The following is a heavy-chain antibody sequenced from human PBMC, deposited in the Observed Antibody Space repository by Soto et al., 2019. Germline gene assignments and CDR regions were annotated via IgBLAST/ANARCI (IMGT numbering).Heavy chain of an antibody. D-gene: IGHD2-15*01. V-gene: IGHV1-69*12. J-gene: IGHJ4*02. CDR1: GGTFSSYA. Sequence: QVQLVQSGAEVKKPGSSVKVSCKASGGTFSSYAISWVRQAPGQGLEWMGGIIPIFGTANYAQKFKGRFTITADEHTSTAYMELSSLRSEDEPVYYCARWGYFSGGSCRPDYWGQGTLVTVSS. CDR3: ARWGYFSGGSCRPDY. CDR2: IIPIFGTA.